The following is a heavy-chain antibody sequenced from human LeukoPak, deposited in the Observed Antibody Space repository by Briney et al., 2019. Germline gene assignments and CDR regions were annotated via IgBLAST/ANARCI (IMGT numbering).Heavy chain of an antibody. V-gene: IGHV3-7*04. CDR3: ARGIEEWLNLYY. CDR1: GFTFAPYW. J-gene: IGHJ4*02. D-gene: IGHD3-3*01. Sequence: PGGSLRLSCAASGFTFAPYWMTWVRQAPGKGLEYVATMNRDGSEKYYVDSVKGRFTISRDNSKNSLYLQMDSLRAEDTAVYYCARGIEEWLNLYYWGQGALVTVAS. CDR2: MNRDGSEK.